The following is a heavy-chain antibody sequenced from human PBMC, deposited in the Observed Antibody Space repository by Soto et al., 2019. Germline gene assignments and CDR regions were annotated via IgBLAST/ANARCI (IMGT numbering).Heavy chain of an antibody. Sequence: TSETLSLTCTVSGASLTTYYWSWIRQPPEKGLEWIGYVYYSGSTNYHPSLKSRVTITIDRSNNQFSLRLSSLTAADTAVYYCARGGPTIFGVVFDYWGQGTPVTVSS. CDR1: GASLTTYY. V-gene: IGHV4-59*01. J-gene: IGHJ4*02. CDR3: ARGGPTIFGVVFDY. CDR2: VYYSGST. D-gene: IGHD3-3*01.